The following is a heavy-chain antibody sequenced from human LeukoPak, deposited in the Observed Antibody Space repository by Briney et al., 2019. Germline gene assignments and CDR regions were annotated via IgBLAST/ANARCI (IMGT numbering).Heavy chain of an antibody. D-gene: IGHD6-13*01. CDR3: ARHPGSGAAARYFDY. Sequence: LRLSCAASGFTFSSYSMNWVRQAPGKGLEWIGYIYYSGSTNYNPSLKSRVTMSVDTSKNQFSLKVSSVTALDTAVYYCARHPGSGAAARYFDYWGQGTLVTVSS. CDR1: GFTFSSYSM. CDR2: IYYSGST. J-gene: IGHJ4*02. V-gene: IGHV4-28*06.